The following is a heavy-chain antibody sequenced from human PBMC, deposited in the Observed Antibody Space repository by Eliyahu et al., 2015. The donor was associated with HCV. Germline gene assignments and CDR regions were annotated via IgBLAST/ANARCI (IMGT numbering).Heavy chain of an antibody. J-gene: IGHJ6*02. CDR3: ARPINAKYFLRGMDV. CDR2: INPQNGYT. CDR1: GYTFTXXY. D-gene: IGHD2/OR15-2a*01. Sequence: QVQLEQSGAXVKKPGASVKVSXKASGYTFTXXYMHWVXQAPGRGLEHMGWINPQNGYTHYAEKFLGRVTMTSDTSVNTFYLDLSSLTSGDTAVYYCARPINAKYFLRGMDVWGQGATVIVSS. V-gene: IGHV1-2*02.